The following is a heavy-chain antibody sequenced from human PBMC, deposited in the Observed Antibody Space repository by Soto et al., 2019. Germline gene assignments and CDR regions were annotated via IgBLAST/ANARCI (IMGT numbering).Heavy chain of an antibody. CDR3: ARDVLRYFDWSLRDAFDI. CDR1: GYTFTSSG. J-gene: IGHJ3*02. CDR2: ISAYNGNT. D-gene: IGHD3-9*01. V-gene: IGHV1-18*01. Sequence: ASVKVCCKASGYTFTSSGISWVRQAQRQGLEWMGWISAYNGNTNYAQKLQGRATMTTDTSTSTAYMELRSLRSDDTAVYYCARDVLRYFDWSLRDAFDIWGQGTMVTVSS.